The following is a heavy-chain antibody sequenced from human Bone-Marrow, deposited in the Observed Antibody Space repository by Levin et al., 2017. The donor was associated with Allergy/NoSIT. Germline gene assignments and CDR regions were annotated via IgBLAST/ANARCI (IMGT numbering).Heavy chain of an antibody. CDR1: GFSFGIYG. CDR3: AKDLPHSYSWYDAFDM. D-gene: IGHD5-12*01. CDR2: ISYDGTNE. J-gene: IGHJ3*02. V-gene: IGHV3-30*18. Sequence: SCAASGFSFGIYGMHWVRQAPGKGLEWVATISYDGTNEYYGDSVRGRFTVSRDNSNNTVYLQMASLRPEDTAVYYCAKDLPHSYSWYDAFDMWGQGTTVTVSS.